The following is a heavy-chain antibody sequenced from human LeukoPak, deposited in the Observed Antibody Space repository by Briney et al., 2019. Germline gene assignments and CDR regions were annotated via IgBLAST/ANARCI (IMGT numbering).Heavy chain of an antibody. Sequence: GGSLRLSCAASGFTFSSYAMSWVRQAPGKGLEWVSAISGSGGSTYYADSVKGRFTISRDNSKNTPYLQMNSLGAEDTAVYYCAKLPLWFGVQWFDPWGQGTLVTVSS. CDR3: AKLPLWFGVQWFDP. D-gene: IGHD3-10*01. V-gene: IGHV3-23*01. CDR1: GFTFSSYA. CDR2: ISGSGGST. J-gene: IGHJ5*02.